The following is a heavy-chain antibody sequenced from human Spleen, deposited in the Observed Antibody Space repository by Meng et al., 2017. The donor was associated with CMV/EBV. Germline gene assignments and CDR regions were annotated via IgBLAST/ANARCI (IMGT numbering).Heavy chain of an antibody. CDR2: MHHSGAT. J-gene: IGHJ4*02. D-gene: IGHD3-22*01. CDR3: TRNGHYSLDS. V-gene: IGHV4-4*02. CDR1: GDSFSSNYW. Sequence: LTCAISGDSFSSNYWWSWVRQAPGKGLEWIGEMHHSGATTYNPSLKSRVTFSLDGSKTEFSLKLASVTAADTAVYHCTRNGHYSLDSWSQGTLVTVSS.